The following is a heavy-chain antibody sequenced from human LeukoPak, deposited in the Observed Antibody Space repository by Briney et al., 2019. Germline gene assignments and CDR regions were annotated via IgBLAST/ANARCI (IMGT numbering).Heavy chain of an antibody. D-gene: IGHD2-2*01. CDR1: GGSISSYN. V-gene: IGHV4-59*10. Sequence: SETLSLTCAVSGGSISSYNWSWIRQPAGKGLEWIGRIYTSGSTNYNPSLKSRVTMSVDTSKNQLSLKLSSVTAAEPAAYYCATLIRYCSSTSCHEIDYSGPGTPVTVSS. CDR3: ATLIRYCSSTSCHEIDY. CDR2: IYTSGST. J-gene: IGHJ4*02.